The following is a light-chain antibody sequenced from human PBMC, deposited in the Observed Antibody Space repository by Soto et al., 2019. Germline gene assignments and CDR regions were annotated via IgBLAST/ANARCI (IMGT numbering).Light chain of an antibody. CDR2: DVS. V-gene: IGLV2-14*01. CDR3: SSYTSSNTVV. CDR1: SNDVGGYNY. J-gene: IGLJ2*01. Sequence: QSVLTQPASVSGSPGQSIAISCTGTSNDVGGYNYVSWYQQHPGKAPKLMIYDVSARPSGVSNRFSRSKSDNTASLTISGLQAEDEADYYCSSYTSSNTVVFGGGTKLTVL.